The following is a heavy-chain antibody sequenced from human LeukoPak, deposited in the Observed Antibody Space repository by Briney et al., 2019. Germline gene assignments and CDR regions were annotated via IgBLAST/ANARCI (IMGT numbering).Heavy chain of an antibody. D-gene: IGHD6-19*01. CDR1: GFTFSSYA. V-gene: IGHV3-30-3*01. Sequence: PGRSLRLSCAASGFTFSSYAMHWVRQAPGKGLEWVAVISYDGSYKYYADSVKGRFTISRDNSKNTLNLQMNSLRAEDTAVYYCARLELSSSGWFDYWGQGTLVTVSS. CDR2: ISYDGSYK. CDR3: ARLELSSSGWFDY. J-gene: IGHJ4*02.